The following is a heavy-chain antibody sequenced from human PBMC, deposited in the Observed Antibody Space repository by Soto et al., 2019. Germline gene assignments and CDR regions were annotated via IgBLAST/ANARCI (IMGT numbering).Heavy chain of an antibody. V-gene: IGHV4-31*03. J-gene: IGHJ5*02. CDR1: GGSISSGGYY. CDR3: ARVGVSIAVAGTDWFDP. Sequence: QVQLQESGPGLVKPSQTLSLTCTVSGGSISSGGYYWSWIRQDPGKGLEWIGYIYYSGSTYYSPSLKSRVTISVDTSKNQFSLKLSSVTAAHTAVYYRARVGVSIAVAGTDWFDPWGQGTLVTVSS. CDR2: IYYSGST. D-gene: IGHD6-19*01.